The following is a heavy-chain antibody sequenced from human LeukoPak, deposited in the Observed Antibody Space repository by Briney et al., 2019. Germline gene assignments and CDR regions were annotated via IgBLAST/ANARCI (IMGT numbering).Heavy chain of an antibody. J-gene: IGHJ6*02. CDR1: GFTFSSYG. CDR3: AKSSAAAGHYYYYGMDV. V-gene: IGHV3-33*06. CDR2: IWYDGSNK. D-gene: IGHD6-13*01. Sequence: PGGSLRLSCAASGFTFSSYGMHWVRQAPGKGLEWVAVIWYDGSNKYYADSVKGRFTISRDNSKNTLYLQMNSLRAEDTAVYYCAKSSAAAGHYYYYGMDVWGQGTTVTVSS.